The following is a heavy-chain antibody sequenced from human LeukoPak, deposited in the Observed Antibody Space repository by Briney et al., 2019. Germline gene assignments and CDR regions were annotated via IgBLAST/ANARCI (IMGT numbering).Heavy chain of an antibody. J-gene: IGHJ4*02. CDR3: ARYRVGATYFDY. D-gene: IGHD1-26*01. Sequence: SETLSLTCTVSGGSISSSSYYWGWIRQPPGKGLEWIGSIYYSGSTYYNPSLKSRVTISVDTSKNQFSLKLSSVTAADTAVYYCARYRVGATYFDYWGQGTLVTVSS. CDR2: IYYSGST. CDR1: GGSISSSSYY. V-gene: IGHV4-39*07.